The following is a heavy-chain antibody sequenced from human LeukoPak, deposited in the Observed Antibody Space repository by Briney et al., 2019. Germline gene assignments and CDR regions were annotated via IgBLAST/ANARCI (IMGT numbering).Heavy chain of an antibody. CDR2: IRSKAYGGTT. D-gene: IGHD2-2*01. Sequence: GGSLRLSCAASGFTFSSYWMSWVRQAPGKGLEWVGFIRSKAYGGTTEYAASVKGRFTISRDDSKSIAYLQMNSLKTEDTAVYYCTRDKRFRPAANFGYYFDYWGQGTLVTVSS. CDR1: GFTFSSYW. CDR3: TRDKRFRPAANFGYYFDY. V-gene: IGHV3-49*04. J-gene: IGHJ4*02.